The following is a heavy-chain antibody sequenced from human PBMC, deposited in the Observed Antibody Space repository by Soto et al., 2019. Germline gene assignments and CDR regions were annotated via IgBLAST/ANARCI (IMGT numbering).Heavy chain of an antibody. CDR1: GFTFSSYA. Sequence: SCAASGFTFSSYAINWVRQATGQGFEWMGWMNPNSGNTGYAQKFQGRVTMTRNTSISTAYMELSSLRSEDTAVYYCASPARNYDFWSGYSFDIWGQGTMVTVSS. CDR3: ASPARNYDFWSGYSFDI. V-gene: IGHV1-8*02. CDR2: MNPNSGNT. D-gene: IGHD3-3*01. J-gene: IGHJ3*02.